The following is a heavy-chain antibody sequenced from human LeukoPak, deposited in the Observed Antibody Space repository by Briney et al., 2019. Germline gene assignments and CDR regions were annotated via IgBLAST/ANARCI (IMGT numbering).Heavy chain of an antibody. J-gene: IGHJ4*02. CDR1: GFTLSSNY. Sequence: GGSLRLSCAASGFTLSSNYMSWVRQAPGKGLEWVSVIYSGGSTYYADSVKGRFTISTDNSKNTLYLQMNSLRAEDTAVYYCARGYDILSFDYWGQGTLVTVSS. D-gene: IGHD3-9*01. CDR3: ARGYDILSFDY. CDR2: IYSGGST. V-gene: IGHV3-66*01.